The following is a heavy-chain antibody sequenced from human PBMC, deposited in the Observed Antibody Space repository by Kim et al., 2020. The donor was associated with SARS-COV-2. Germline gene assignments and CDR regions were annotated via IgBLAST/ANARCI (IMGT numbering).Heavy chain of an antibody. CDR3: ASLSTKTYYYDSSGYYAY. V-gene: IGHV4-39*01. D-gene: IGHD3-22*01. CDR2: IYYSGST. CDR1: GGSISSSSYY. J-gene: IGHJ4*02. Sequence: SETLSLTCTVSGGSISSSSYYWGWIRQPPGKGLEWIGSIYYSGSTYYNPSLKSRVTISVDTSKNQFSLKLSSVTAADTAVYYCASLSTKTYYYDSSGYYAYWGQGTLVTVSS.